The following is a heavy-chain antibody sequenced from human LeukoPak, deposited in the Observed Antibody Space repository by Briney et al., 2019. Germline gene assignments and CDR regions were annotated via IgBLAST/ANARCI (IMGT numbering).Heavy chain of an antibody. D-gene: IGHD3-22*01. CDR3: ARDPLETYYYDSSGYYPPRGGFDP. V-gene: IGHV1-46*01. CDR2: INPSGGST. Sequence: ASVKVSCKASGYTFTSYYMHWVRQAPGQGLEWMGIINPSGGSTSYAQKFQGRVTMTRDTSTSTVYMELSSLRSDDTAVYYCARDPLETYYYDSSGYYPPRGGFDPWGQGTLVTVSS. J-gene: IGHJ5*02. CDR1: GYTFTSYY.